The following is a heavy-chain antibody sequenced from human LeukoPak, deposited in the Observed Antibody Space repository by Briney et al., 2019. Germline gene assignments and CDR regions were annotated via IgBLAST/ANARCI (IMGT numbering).Heavy chain of an antibody. V-gene: IGHV1-18*01. D-gene: IGHD6-19*01. J-gene: IGHJ4*02. CDR2: ISAYNGNT. Sequence: ASVKASCKASGYTFTSYGISWVRQAPGQGLEWMGWISAYNGNTNYAQKLQGRVTMTTDTSTSTAYMELRSLRSDVTAVYYCARSYPYSSGWYFDYWGQGTLVTVSS. CDR3: ARSYPYSSGWYFDY. CDR1: GYTFTSYG.